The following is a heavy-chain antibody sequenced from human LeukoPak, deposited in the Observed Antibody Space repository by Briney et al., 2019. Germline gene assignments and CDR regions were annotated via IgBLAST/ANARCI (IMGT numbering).Heavy chain of an antibody. D-gene: IGHD3-10*01. J-gene: IGHJ6*02. CDR2: IWYDGSNK. CDR1: GFTFSSYG. Sequence: GGSLRLSCAASGFTFSSYGMHWIRQAPGKGLEWVAVIWYDGSNKYYADSVKGRFTISRDNSKNTLYLQMNSLRAEDTAVYYCAREEGYYGSGSYYKGYYGMDVWGQGTTVTVSS. CDR3: AREEGYYGSGSYYKGYYGMDV. V-gene: IGHV3-33*01.